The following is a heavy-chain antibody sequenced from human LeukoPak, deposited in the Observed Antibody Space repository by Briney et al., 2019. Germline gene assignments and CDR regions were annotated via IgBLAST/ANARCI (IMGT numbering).Heavy chain of an antibody. J-gene: IGHJ4*02. V-gene: IGHV3-23*01. CDR3: AKDRSAGYSSSWTPD. CDR2: VSGSGGYT. D-gene: IGHD6-13*01. CDR1: GFTFSSYA. Sequence: PGGSLRLSCAASGFTFSSYAMSWVRQAPGKGLEWVSSVSGSGGYTYYAGSVKGRFTISRDNSKNTLYLQMNSLRAEDTAVYYCAKDRSAGYSSSWTPDWGQGTLVTVSS.